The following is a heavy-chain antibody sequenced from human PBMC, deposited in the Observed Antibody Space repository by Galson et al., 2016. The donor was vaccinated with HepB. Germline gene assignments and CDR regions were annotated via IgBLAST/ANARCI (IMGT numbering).Heavy chain of an antibody. CDR3: AREFLGEFDY. J-gene: IGHJ4*02. V-gene: IGHV6-1*01. CDR1: GDSVSSISSA. Sequence: CAISGDSVSSISSAWNWIRQSPSRGLAWLGRTYYRSKWYIDYEVSVRSRITINPDTSNNKLSLHLKSVTPVDTAVYYCAREFLGEFDYWGQGILVTVSS. D-gene: IGHD3-16*01. CDR2: TYYRSKWYI.